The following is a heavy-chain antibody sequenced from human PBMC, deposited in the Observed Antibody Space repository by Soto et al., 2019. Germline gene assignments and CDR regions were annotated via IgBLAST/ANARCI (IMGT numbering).Heavy chain of an antibody. J-gene: IGHJ3*02. CDR1: GYTLTKYS. CDR3: ASRPCEKSDEFDI. Sequence: QVQLVQSGAEVKKPGASVKVSSKDSGYTLTKYSVAWVRQAPGQGLEWMGWVRAYKGNTNYAKKLQGRGTMTTDTSTSTAYMELRSLRSDDTAVYYCASRPCEKSDEFDICGQGTMVTVSS. CDR2: VRAYKGNT. V-gene: IGHV1-18*04.